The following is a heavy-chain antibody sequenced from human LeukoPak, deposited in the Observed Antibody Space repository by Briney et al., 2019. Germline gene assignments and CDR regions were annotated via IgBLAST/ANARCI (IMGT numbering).Heavy chain of an antibody. V-gene: IGHV3-30-3*01. Sequence: GGSLRLSCAASGFTFSSYAMHWVRQAPGKGLEWVAVISYDGSNKYYADSVKGRFTISRDNSKNTLYLQMNNLRAEDTAVYYCARAGYSSGGDYWGQGTLVTVSS. D-gene: IGHD6-19*01. CDR3: ARAGYSSGGDY. CDR1: GFTFSSYA. J-gene: IGHJ4*02. CDR2: ISYDGSNK.